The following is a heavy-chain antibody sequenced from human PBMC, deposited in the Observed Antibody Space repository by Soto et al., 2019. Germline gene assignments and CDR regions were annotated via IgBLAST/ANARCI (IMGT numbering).Heavy chain of an antibody. Sequence: SETLSLTCTVSGGSISSYYWSWIRQPPGKGLEWIGYIYYSGSTNYNPSLKSRVTISVDTSKNQFSLKLSSVTAADTAVYYCARQRGGWYYFDYWGQGTLVTVSS. CDR2: IYYSGST. J-gene: IGHJ4*02. CDR3: ARQRGGWYYFDY. D-gene: IGHD6-19*01. CDR1: GGSISSYY. V-gene: IGHV4-59*08.